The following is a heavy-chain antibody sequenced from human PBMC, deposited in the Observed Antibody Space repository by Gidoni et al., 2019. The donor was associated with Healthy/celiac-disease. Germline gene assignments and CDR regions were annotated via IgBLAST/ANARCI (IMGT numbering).Heavy chain of an antibody. D-gene: IGHD6-19*01. CDR1: GYTFTGYY. CDR2: INPNSGGT. Sequence: QVQLVQSGAEVKKPGASVKVSCKASGYTFTGYYMHWVRQAPGQGLEWMGRINPNSGGTNYAQKFQGRVTMTRDTSISTAYMELSRLRSDDTAVYYCARDHGSQRGAVAGTDYWGQGTLVTVSS. J-gene: IGHJ4*02. CDR3: ARDHGSQRGAVAGTDY. V-gene: IGHV1-2*06.